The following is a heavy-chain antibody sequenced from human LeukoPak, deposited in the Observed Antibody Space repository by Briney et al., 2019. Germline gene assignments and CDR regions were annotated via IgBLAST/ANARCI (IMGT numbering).Heavy chain of an antibody. CDR3: ARPAYCSSSCYYFFDH. J-gene: IGHJ4*02. Sequence: GGSLRLSCVASGFTFSDYCMSWIRQAPGKGLEWVSYISSSGASIYYADSVKGRFTISRDNAKNSLYLQMSSLRAEDTAVYYCARPAYCSSSCYYFFDHWGQGTLVTVSS. CDR1: GFTFSDYC. V-gene: IGHV3-11*01. CDR2: ISSSGASI. D-gene: IGHD2-21*02.